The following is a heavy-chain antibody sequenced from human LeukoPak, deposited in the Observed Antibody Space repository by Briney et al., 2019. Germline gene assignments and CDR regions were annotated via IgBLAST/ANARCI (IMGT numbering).Heavy chain of an antibody. D-gene: IGHD3-3*01. CDR1: GYTFTSYD. Sequence: ASVKVSCKASGYTFTSYDINWVRQATGQGLEWMGWMNPNSGNTGYAQKFQGRVTITRNTSISTAYMELSSLRSEDTAVYYCAIGPNDFLSGYYSHYYYYMDVWGKGTTVTVSS. V-gene: IGHV1-8*03. CDR3: AIGPNDFLSGYYSHYYYYMDV. CDR2: MNPNSGNT. J-gene: IGHJ6*03.